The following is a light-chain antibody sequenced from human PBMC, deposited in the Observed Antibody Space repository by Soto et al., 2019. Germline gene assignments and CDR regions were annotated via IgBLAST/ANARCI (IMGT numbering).Light chain of an antibody. J-gene: IGLJ2*01. CDR1: SSDVGGYNY. CDR3: SSYTSRSTYVL. V-gene: IGLV2-14*01. CDR2: EVS. Sequence: QSVLTQPASVSGSPGQSITITCTGTSSDVGGYNYVSWYQQHPGKAPKLMIYEVSNRPSGVSNRFSGSKSGNTASLTISGLQAEDEADYYCSSYTSRSTYVLFGGGTKVTVL.